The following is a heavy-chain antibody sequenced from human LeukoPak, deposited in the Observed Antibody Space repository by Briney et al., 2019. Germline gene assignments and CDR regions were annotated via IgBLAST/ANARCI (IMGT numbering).Heavy chain of an antibody. V-gene: IGHV4-59*01. CDR3: ARRLDYYYGMDV. Sequence: SETLSLTCTVSGGSISSYYWSWIRQPPGKGLEWIGYIYYSGSTNYNPSLKSRVTISVDTSKNQLSLKLSSVTAADTAVYYCARRLDYYYGMDVWGQGTTVTVSS. J-gene: IGHJ6*02. CDR1: GGSISSYY. CDR2: IYYSGST. D-gene: IGHD4-11*01.